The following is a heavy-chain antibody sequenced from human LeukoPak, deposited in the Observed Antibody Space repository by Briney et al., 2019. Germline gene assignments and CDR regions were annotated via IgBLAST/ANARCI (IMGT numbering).Heavy chain of an antibody. CDR1: GFTFSSHA. V-gene: IGHV3-23*01. CDR2: INGSGGST. D-gene: IGHD3-16*01. Sequence: GGSLRLSCAASGFTFSSHAMSWVRQAPGKGLEWVSDINGSGGSTYYADSVKGRFTVSRDNSKNTLYLQMNSLRAEDTAVYYCVKTPYVWGSSDIYYYFDYWGQGTLVTVSS. CDR3: VKTPYVWGSSDIYYYFDY. J-gene: IGHJ4*02.